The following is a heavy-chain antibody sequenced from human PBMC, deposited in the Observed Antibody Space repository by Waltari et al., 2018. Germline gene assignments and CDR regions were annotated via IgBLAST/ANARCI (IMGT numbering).Heavy chain of an antibody. D-gene: IGHD6-13*01. CDR3: ASTHSFGIAAAGSDY. Sequence: EVQLVESGGGLVKPGGSLRLSCAASGFTFSSYSMNWVRQAPGKGLEWVSSISSSSSYIYYADSVKGRFTISRDNAKNSLYLQMNSLRAEDTAVYYCASTHSFGIAAAGSDYWGQGTLVTVSS. CDR1: GFTFSSYS. V-gene: IGHV3-21*01. J-gene: IGHJ4*02. CDR2: ISSSSSYI.